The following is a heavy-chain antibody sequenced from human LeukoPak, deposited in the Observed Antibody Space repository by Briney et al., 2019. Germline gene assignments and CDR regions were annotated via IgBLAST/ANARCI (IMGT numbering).Heavy chain of an antibody. V-gene: IGHV1-18*01. CDR1: VYTFTSYG. J-gene: IGHJ5*02. CDR3: ARDPMTYYDILTGSDNWFDP. CDR2: ISAYNGNT. D-gene: IGHD3-9*01. Sequence: ASVTVSCKSSVYTFTSYGISWVRQAPGHGLEWMGWISAYNGNTNYAQKLQGRGTMTTDPSTSTAYMELGSLRSDDTAVYYCARDPMTYYDILTGSDNWFDPWGQGTLVTVSS.